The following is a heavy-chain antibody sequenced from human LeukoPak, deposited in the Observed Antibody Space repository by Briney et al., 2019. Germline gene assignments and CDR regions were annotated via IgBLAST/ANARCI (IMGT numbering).Heavy chain of an antibody. V-gene: IGHV3-48*01. CDR3: ARGTYYYDSSGFDY. CDR1: GFTFSSYS. J-gene: IGHJ4*02. CDR2: ISSSSSTI. D-gene: IGHD3-22*01. Sequence: GGSLRLSCGASGFTFSSYSMNWVRQAPGKGLEWVSYISSSSSTIYYADSVKGRFTISRDNAKNSLYLQMNSLRAEDTAVYYCARGTYYYDSSGFDYWGQGTLVTVSS.